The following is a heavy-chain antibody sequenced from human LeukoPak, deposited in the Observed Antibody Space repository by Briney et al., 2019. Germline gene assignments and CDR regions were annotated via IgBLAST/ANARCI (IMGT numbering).Heavy chain of an antibody. CDR1: GFTFNSYS. V-gene: IGHV3-48*01. Sequence: GGSLRLSCVASGFTFNSYSMNWVRQTPGKGLEWVSYITATTGIITYADSVKGRFTVSRDNAENSVYLQMTSLRAEDTAVYYCAKPGGLVGPKGGAFDIWGQGTMVTVSS. CDR2: ITATTGII. J-gene: IGHJ3*02. D-gene: IGHD1-26*01. CDR3: AKPGGLVGPKGGAFDI.